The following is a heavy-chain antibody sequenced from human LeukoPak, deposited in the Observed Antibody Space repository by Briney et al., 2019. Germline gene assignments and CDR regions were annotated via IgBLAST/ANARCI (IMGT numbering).Heavy chain of an antibody. Sequence: SETLSLTCTVSGDSISSDTYHWGWIRQPPGKGLQWIGSVYYAGSTYYNPSLKSRVRISVDTSKDQFYLKLFPVTAADTAMYYCARSRWPMGGFDPWGQGILVTVSS. CDR3: ARSRWPMGGFDP. CDR1: GDSISSDTYH. CDR2: VYYAGST. D-gene: IGHD3-10*01. J-gene: IGHJ5*02. V-gene: IGHV4-39*01.